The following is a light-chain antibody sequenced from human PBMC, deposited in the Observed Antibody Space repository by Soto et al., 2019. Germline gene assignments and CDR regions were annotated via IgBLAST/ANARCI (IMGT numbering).Light chain of an antibody. CDR2: AAS. Sequence: IWMTQSPSSVSAFTGDRVTITCRASQGIGNCVAWYQHKPGKAPKLLIYAASTLQNGVPSRFSGSGSGTDFTLTISRLQSEDFATYYCQQYYAYFNTFGQGTKVEIK. V-gene: IGKV1-8*01. J-gene: IGKJ2*01. CDR1: QGIGNC. CDR3: QQYYAYFNT.